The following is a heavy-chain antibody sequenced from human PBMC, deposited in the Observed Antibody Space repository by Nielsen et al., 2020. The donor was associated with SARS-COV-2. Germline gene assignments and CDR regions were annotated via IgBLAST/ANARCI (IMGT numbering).Heavy chain of an antibody. V-gene: IGHV3-66*01. D-gene: IGHD6-19*01. CDR2: IYSGGST. Sequence: GESLKISCAASGFTVSSSYMSWVRQAPGKGPEWVSLIYSGGSTYYADSVKGRFTISRDSSKNTLYLQMDSLRAEDTAVYYCARDISGWGWFDPWGQGTLVTVSS. CDR1: GFTVSSSY. J-gene: IGHJ5*02. CDR3: ARDISGWGWFDP.